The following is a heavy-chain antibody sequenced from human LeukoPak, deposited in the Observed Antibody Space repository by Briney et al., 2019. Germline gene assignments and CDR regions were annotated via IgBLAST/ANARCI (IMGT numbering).Heavy chain of an antibody. J-gene: IGHJ6*03. CDR2: IYYSGST. V-gene: IGHV4-39*07. CDR3: ARLAIFGVARVDYYYMDV. D-gene: IGHD3-3*01. CDR1: GASISSSDFY. Sequence: SETLSLSCTVSGASISSSDFYWGWIRQPPGKGLEWMGSIYYSGSTYYNPSLKSRVAVSVDTSKSQFSLKLSSVTAADTAVYYCARLAIFGVARVDYYYMDVWGKGTTVTVSS.